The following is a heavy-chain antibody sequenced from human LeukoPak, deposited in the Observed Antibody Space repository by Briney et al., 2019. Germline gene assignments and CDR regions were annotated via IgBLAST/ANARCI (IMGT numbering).Heavy chain of an antibody. CDR1: GGSFSGYY. V-gene: IGHV4-34*01. CDR3: ARWTLGATVVTAYFDY. D-gene: IGHD4-23*01. CDR2: INHSGST. J-gene: IGHJ4*02. Sequence: SETLSLTCAVYGGSFSGYYWSWIRQPPGKGLEWIGEINHSGSTNYNPSLKSRVTISVDTSKNQFSLKLNSVTAADTAVYYCARWTLGATVVTAYFDYCGQGTLVTVSS.